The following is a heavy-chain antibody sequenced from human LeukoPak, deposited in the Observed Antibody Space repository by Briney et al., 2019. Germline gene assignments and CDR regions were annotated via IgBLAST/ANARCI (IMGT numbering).Heavy chain of an antibody. D-gene: IGHD6-13*01. Sequence: PSETLSLTCTVSGGSISSYYWSWIRQPAGKGLEWIGRIYTSGSTNYNPSLKSRVTMSVDTSKNQFSLKLSSVTAADTAVYYCERDRRIAAAGSPFEYWGQGTLVTVSS. CDR3: ERDRRIAAAGSPFEY. CDR1: GGSISSYY. CDR2: IYTSGST. V-gene: IGHV4-4*07. J-gene: IGHJ1*01.